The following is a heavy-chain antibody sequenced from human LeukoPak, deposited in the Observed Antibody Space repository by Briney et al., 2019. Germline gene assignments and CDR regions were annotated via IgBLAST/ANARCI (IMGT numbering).Heavy chain of an antibody. Sequence: GGSLRLSCAASGFTFSSYSMNWVRQAPGKGLEWVSSISSSSSYIYYADSVKGRFTISRDNAKNSLYLQMNSLRAEDTAVYYCERGLSIAARNYYFDYWGQGTLVTVSS. CDR1: GFTFSSYS. CDR2: ISSSSSYI. D-gene: IGHD6-6*01. J-gene: IGHJ4*02. CDR3: ERGLSIAARNYYFDY. V-gene: IGHV3-21*01.